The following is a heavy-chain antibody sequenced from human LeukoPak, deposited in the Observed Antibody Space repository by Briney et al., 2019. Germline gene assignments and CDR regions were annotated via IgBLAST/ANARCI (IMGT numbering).Heavy chain of an antibody. CDR2: ISGFGGST. J-gene: IGHJ4*02. D-gene: IGHD6-13*01. Sequence: PGGSLRLSCAASGFTFSNAWMSWVRQAPGKGLEWVSGISGFGGSTYYAPSVKGRLTISRDNFGNMLYLHLDSLRVEDTAIYYCARRSGSSWSSFDYWGQGALVTVSS. CDR1: GFTFSNAW. CDR3: ARRSGSSWSSFDY. V-gene: IGHV3-23*01.